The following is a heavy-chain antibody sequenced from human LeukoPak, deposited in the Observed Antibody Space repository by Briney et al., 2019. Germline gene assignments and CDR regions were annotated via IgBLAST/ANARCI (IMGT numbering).Heavy chain of an antibody. D-gene: IGHD6-13*01. CDR3: ARAFYSSSWAPLDF. CDR2: ISSDSRNI. Sequence: GGSLRLSCVASGFTFRTYRMHWVRQAPGKGLEWVSYISSDSRNIYYADSVKGRFTISRDNAKNSLFLHMNSLRFEDTAVYYCARAFYSSSWAPLDFWGQGTLLTVSS. CDR1: GFTFRTYR. J-gene: IGHJ4*02. V-gene: IGHV3-48*01.